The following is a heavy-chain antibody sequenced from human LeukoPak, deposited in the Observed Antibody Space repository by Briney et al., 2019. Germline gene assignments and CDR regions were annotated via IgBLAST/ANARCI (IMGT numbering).Heavy chain of an antibody. CDR1: GGSFSSYY. D-gene: IGHD2-2*01. Sequence: SETLSLTCAVYGGSFSSYYWIWIRQPPGKGLEWIGEINHSGSTNYNPSLKSRVTISVDTSKNQFSLKLSSVTAADTAVYYCARDLLVPAATRYWYFDLWGRGTLVTVSS. V-gene: IGHV4-34*01. CDR2: INHSGST. CDR3: ARDLLVPAATRYWYFDL. J-gene: IGHJ2*01.